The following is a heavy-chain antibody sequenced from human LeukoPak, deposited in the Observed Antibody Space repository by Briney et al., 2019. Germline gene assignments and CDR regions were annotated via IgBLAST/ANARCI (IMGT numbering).Heavy chain of an antibody. V-gene: IGHV1-46*01. CDR1: GCTFTSYY. CDR2: INPSGGST. Sequence: ASVKVSCKASGCTFTSYYMHWVRQAPGQGLEWMGIINPSGGSTSYAQKFQGRVTMTRDMSTSTVYMELSSLRSEDTAVYYCARDIAAGYNWFDPWGQGTLVTVSS. D-gene: IGHD6-13*01. J-gene: IGHJ5*02. CDR3: ARDIAAGYNWFDP.